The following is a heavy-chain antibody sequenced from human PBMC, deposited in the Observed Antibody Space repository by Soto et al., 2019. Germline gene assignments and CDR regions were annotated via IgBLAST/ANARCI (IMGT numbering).Heavy chain of an antibody. D-gene: IGHD1-1*01. V-gene: IGHV4-59*01. CDR1: GGSISSYY. CDR3: ARGRRVQLARSYYFDY. J-gene: IGHJ4*02. Sequence: SETLSLTCTVSGGSISSYYWSWIRQPPGKGLEWIGYIYYSETTNYNPSLKSRVTISVDTSKNQFSLKLSSVTAADTAVYYCARGRRVQLARSYYFDYWGRGTLVTVSS. CDR2: IYYSETT.